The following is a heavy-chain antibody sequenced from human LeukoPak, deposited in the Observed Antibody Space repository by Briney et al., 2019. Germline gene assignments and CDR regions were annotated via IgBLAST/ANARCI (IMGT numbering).Heavy chain of an antibody. CDR2: IRYDGSNK. CDR1: GFTFSSYG. D-gene: IGHD3-10*01. V-gene: IGHV3-30*02. Sequence: GGSLRPSCAASGFTFSSYGMHWVRQAPGKGLEWVAFIRYDGSNKYYADSVKGRFTISRDNSKNTLYLQMNSLRAEDTAVYYCAILLPNYYGSGSTDWGQGTLVTVSS. J-gene: IGHJ4*02. CDR3: AILLPNYYGSGSTD.